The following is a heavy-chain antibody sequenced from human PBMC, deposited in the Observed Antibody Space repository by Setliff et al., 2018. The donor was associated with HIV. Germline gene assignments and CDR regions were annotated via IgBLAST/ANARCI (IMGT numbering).Heavy chain of an antibody. Sequence: VASVKVTCKASGYTFNTYDLVWVRQTSGQGLEWMGSMNANSGSAVYAPQFQGRVTVTRNTSISTAYMDMSSLRSEDTAVYYCARGVTTIQYWGQGSLVTVSS. V-gene: IGHV1-8*02. CDR1: GYTFNTYD. CDR2: MNANSGSA. D-gene: IGHD4-4*01. J-gene: IGHJ4*02. CDR3: ARGVTTIQY.